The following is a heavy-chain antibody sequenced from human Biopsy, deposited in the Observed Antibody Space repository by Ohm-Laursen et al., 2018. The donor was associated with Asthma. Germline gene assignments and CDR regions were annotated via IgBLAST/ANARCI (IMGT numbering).Heavy chain of an antibody. V-gene: IGHV4-30-2*01. J-gene: IGHJ4*02. CDR1: GGSISSGGYS. CDR2: IYHRGST. D-gene: IGHD5-24*01. Sequence: TLSLICPVSGGSISSGGYSWSRIRQPPGKGLEWIGYIYHRGSTYYNPSIKSRVSISVDKSKNRFSLKLRSVTAADAAVYYCAMVKDGYNFDYWGQGTLVTVSS. CDR3: AMVKDGYNFDY.